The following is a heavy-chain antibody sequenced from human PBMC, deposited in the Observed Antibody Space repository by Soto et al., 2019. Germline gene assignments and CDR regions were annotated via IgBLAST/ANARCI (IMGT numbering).Heavy chain of an antibody. CDR2: IYHSGST. J-gene: IGHJ6*02. CDR1: GASIGSGDYY. V-gene: IGHV4-39*07. D-gene: IGHD6-6*01. Sequence: SETLSLTCTVSGASIGSGDYYWSWVRQPPGKGLEWIGEIYHSGSTNYNPALKSRVTISADKSKNQFSLKLSSVTAADTAVYYCARVIDSSSFGGYYYGMDVWGQGTTVTVSS. CDR3: ARVIDSSSFGGYYYGMDV.